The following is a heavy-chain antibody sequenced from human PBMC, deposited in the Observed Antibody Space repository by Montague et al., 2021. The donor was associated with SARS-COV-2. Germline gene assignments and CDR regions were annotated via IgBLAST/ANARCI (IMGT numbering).Heavy chain of an antibody. CDR1: GDSISDYY. D-gene: IGHD5-12*01. CDR2: IFRSGAT. V-gene: IGHV4-59*01. CDR3: ARTSRGSRNFYGVDV. J-gene: IGHJ6*02. Sequence: SETRSLTCTVSGDSISDYYWSWIRQPPGMGLEWIGYIFRSGATNYNPPLKSRVIISLDTSKSQFSLRLSSVTAADTAIYYCARTSRGSRNFYGVDVWGQGTTVTVSS.